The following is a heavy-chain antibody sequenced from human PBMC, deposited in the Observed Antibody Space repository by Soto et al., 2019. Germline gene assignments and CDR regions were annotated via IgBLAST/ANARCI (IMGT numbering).Heavy chain of an antibody. V-gene: IGHV1-2*02. CDR1: GYTFTGYY. D-gene: IGHD1-26*01. CDR3: AKGGAIVAAGTRVYLYNAMDV. CDR2: INPNSGDT. J-gene: IGHJ6*02. Sequence: QVQLVQSGTEVKRPGDSVKVSCKASGYTFTGYYVHWVRQAPGQGLEWMGWINPNSGDTYLAQRFQGRVTMNRDTSIGTADIELRGLTSDDPAEYYCAKGGAIVAAGTRVYLYNAMDVWGQGATCTVAS.